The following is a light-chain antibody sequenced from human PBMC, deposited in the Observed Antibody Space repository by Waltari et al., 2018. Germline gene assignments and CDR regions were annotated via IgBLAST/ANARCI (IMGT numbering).Light chain of an antibody. CDR2: GNN. CDR3: QSYDSSLTGSWV. V-gene: IGLV1-40*01. Sequence: QYVLTQPPSVSGAPGQRVTISCTGSGSNIGAGFDGHWYQQLPGTAPKLPVYGNNSRPSGIPDRFSASKSGTSASLAISGLQAEAEAEYYCQSYDSSLTGSWVFGGGTKLTVL. J-gene: IGLJ3*02. CDR1: GSNIGAGFD.